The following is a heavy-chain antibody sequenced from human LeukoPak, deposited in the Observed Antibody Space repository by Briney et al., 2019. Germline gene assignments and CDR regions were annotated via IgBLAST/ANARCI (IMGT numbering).Heavy chain of an antibody. D-gene: IGHD2-15*01. CDR3: ARDYCSGGRCYSVDY. CDR1: GFTFSSYS. CDR2: IGSSSYI. J-gene: IGHJ4*02. V-gene: IGHV3-21*01. Sequence: GGSLRLSCAASGFTFSSYSMNWVRQAPGKGLEWVSSIGSSSYIYYADSVKGRFTISRDNAKNSLYLQMNSLRAEDTAMYYCARDYCSGGRCYSVDYWGQGTLVTVSS.